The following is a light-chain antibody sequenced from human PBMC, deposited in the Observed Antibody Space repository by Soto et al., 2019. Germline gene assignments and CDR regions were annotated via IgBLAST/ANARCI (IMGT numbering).Light chain of an antibody. CDR2: DND. V-gene: IGLV1-51*01. CDR1: NSNIGNNY. J-gene: IGLJ3*02. Sequence: QSVLTQPPSVSAAPGQKVTISCSGSNSNIGNNYVSWYQQLPGTAPKLLIYDNDERPSGIPGRFSGSKSGTSGTLSITGLQTGDEADYYCGAWDSSLSAGVFGGGTKVTVL. CDR3: GAWDSSLSAGV.